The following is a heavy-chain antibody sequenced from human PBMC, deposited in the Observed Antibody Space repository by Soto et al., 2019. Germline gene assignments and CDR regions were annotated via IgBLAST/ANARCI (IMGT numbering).Heavy chain of an antibody. Sequence: EVQLVESGGGLVQPGGSLRLSCAASGFIFSGYYMNWVRQAPGKGLEWVSYISSSGSAIYYADSVKGRFTISRDNAGNLLYLQMNSLRDEDTAVYYCARLQSYASWDWGQGTLVTVSS. D-gene: IGHD2-2*01. CDR1: GFIFSGYY. J-gene: IGHJ4*02. CDR3: ARLQSYASWD. CDR2: ISSSGSAI. V-gene: IGHV3-48*02.